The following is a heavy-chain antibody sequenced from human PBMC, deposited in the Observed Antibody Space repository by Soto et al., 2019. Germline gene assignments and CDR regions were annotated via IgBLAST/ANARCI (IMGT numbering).Heavy chain of an antibody. CDR2: IKQDGSDK. J-gene: IGHJ4*02. CDR1: GFTFSSYL. D-gene: IGHD3-22*01. CDR3: ARDGNFYDTSGFYSD. V-gene: IGHV3-7*03. Sequence: GGSLRVSCVASGFTFSSYLMNWVRKTPGKGLEWVANIKQDGSDKYYVDSVKGRFTISRDNAKKSLFLQMNSLRAEDTAMYYCARDGNFYDTSGFYSDWGQGTLVTVYS.